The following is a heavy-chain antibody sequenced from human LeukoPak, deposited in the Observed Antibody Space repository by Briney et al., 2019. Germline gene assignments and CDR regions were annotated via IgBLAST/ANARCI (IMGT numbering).Heavy chain of an antibody. CDR2: IYHSGST. J-gene: IGHJ5*02. V-gene: IGHV4-38-2*02. CDR3: ARYYDFFPGNWFDP. Sequence: SETLSLTCTVSGYSISSGYYWGWIRQPPGKGLEWIGSIYHSGSTYYNPSLKSRVTISVDTSKNQFPLKLSSVTAADTAVYYCARYYDFFPGNWFDPWGQGTLVTVSS. CDR1: GYSISSGYY. D-gene: IGHD3-3*01.